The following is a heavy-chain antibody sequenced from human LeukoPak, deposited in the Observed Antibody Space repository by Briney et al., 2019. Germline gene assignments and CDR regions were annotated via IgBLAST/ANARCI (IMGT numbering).Heavy chain of an antibody. D-gene: IGHD6-13*01. CDR1: GFTFSSYD. CDR3: ARGKIRYSSSWIDFDY. Sequence: GGSLRLSCAASGFTFSSYDMHWVRQATGKGQEWVSAIGTAGDTYYPGSVKGRFTISRENAKNSLYLQMNSLRAGDTAVYYCARGKIRYSSSWIDFDYWGQGTLVTVSS. J-gene: IGHJ4*02. V-gene: IGHV3-13*01. CDR2: IGTAGDT.